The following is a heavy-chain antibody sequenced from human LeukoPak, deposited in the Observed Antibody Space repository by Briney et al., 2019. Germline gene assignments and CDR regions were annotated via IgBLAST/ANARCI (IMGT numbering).Heavy chain of an antibody. V-gene: IGHV4-59*01. D-gene: IGHD5-12*01. CDR1: GGSISSYY. CDR3: ARVFRLFSGYDYYYYYYMDV. Sequence: PSETLSLTCTVSGGSISSYYWSWIRQPPGKGLEWIGYIYYSGSTNYNPSLKSRVTISVDTSKNQFSLKLSSVTAADTAVYYCARVFRLFSGYDYYYYYYMDVWGKGTTVTISS. CDR2: IYYSGST. J-gene: IGHJ6*03.